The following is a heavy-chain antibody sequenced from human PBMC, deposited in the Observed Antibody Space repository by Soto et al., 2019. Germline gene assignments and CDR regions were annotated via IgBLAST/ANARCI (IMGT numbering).Heavy chain of an antibody. J-gene: IGHJ5*01. D-gene: IGHD5-12*01. CDR3: AKDRGCSGYDNWFDS. CDR2: FTGCGGTT. CDR1: GFTFSTYA. V-gene: IGHV3-23*01. Sequence: EVQLLESGGGLVQPGGSLRLSCAASGFTFSTYAMSWVRQAPGQGLEWVSSFTGCGGTTYYADSVEGRFTISRDNSENTVYLQMNSLRAEDTAVYYCAKDRGCSGYDNWFDSWGQGTRVTVSS.